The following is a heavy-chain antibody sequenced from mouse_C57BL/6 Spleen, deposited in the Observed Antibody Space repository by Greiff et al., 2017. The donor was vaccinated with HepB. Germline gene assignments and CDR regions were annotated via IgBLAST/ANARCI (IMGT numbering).Heavy chain of an antibody. V-gene: IGHV5-4*01. J-gene: IGHJ1*03. CDR1: GFTFSSYA. CDR3: ARDPYYYGSSYWYFDG. D-gene: IGHD1-1*01. CDR2: ISDGGSYT. Sequence: EVQVVESGGGLVKPGGSLKLSCAASGFTFSSYAMSWVRQTPEKRLEWVATISDGGSYTYYPDNVKGRFTISRDNAKNNLYLQMSHLKSEDTAMYYCARDPYYYGSSYWYFDGWGTGTTVTVSS.